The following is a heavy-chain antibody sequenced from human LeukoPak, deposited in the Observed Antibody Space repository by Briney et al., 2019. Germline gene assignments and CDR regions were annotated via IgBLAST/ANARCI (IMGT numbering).Heavy chain of an antibody. D-gene: IGHD3-22*01. V-gene: IGHV3-11*01. J-gene: IGHJ4*02. Sequence: PGGSLRLSCAASGFTFSNYAMSWVRQAPGKGLEWVSYISSSGSTIYYADSVKGRFTISRDNAKNSPYLQMNSLRAEDTAVYYCARDPQDYYDSSGNDYWGQGTLVTVSS. CDR3: ARDPQDYYDSSGNDY. CDR1: GFTFSNYA. CDR2: ISSSGSTI.